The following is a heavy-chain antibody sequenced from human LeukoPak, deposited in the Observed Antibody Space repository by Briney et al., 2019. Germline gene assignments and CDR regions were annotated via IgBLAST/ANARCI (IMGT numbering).Heavy chain of an antibody. J-gene: IGHJ4*02. CDR1: GGSVSSYY. V-gene: IGHV4-59*02. Sequence: SETLSLTCTVSGGSVSSYYWSWIRQTPGKGLEWIGYIYYSGSTNYNPSLKSRVTISVDTSKNQFSLKLSSVTAADTAVYFCARESHGRVLGLDYWGQGTLVTVSS. CDR3: ARESHGRVLGLDY. D-gene: IGHD2-8*01. CDR2: IYYSGST.